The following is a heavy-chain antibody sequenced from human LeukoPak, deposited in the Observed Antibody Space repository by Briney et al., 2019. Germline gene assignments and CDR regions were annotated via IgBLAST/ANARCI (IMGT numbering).Heavy chain of an antibody. CDR1: GYTFTSYD. Sequence: ASVKVSCKASGYTFTSYDINWVRQATGQGLEWMGWMNPNSGNIGYAQKFQGRVTMTRNTSISTAYMELSRLRSDDTAVYYCARDRDAFDIWGQGTMVTVSS. CDR3: ARDRDAFDI. V-gene: IGHV1-8*02. J-gene: IGHJ3*02. CDR2: MNPNSGNI.